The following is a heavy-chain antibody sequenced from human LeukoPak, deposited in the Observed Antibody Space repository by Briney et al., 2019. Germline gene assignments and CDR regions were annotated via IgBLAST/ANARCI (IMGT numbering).Heavy chain of an antibody. V-gene: IGHV4-39*07. D-gene: IGHD3-9*01. J-gene: IGHJ5*02. Sequence: SETLSLTCTVSGGSISSSSYYWGRIRQPPGKGLEWIGSMYYSGSTYYNPSLKSRVTISVDTSKNQFSLKLSSVTAADTAVYYCARERAYYDILPRWFDPWGQGTLVTVSS. CDR2: MYYSGST. CDR1: GGSISSSSYY. CDR3: ARERAYYDILPRWFDP.